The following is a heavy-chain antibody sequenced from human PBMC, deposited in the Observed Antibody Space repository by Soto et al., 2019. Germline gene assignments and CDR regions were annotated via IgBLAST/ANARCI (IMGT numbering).Heavy chain of an antibody. CDR3: AIASPAAMPIDY. CDR1: GYTFTSYG. Sequence: ASVKVSCKASGYTFTSYGISWVRQAPGQGLEWMGWISAYNGNTNYAQKLQGRVTMTTDTSTSTAYMELRSLGSDDTAVYYCAIASPAAMPIDYRGQGTLVTVSS. CDR2: ISAYNGNT. J-gene: IGHJ4*02. D-gene: IGHD2-2*01. V-gene: IGHV1-18*01.